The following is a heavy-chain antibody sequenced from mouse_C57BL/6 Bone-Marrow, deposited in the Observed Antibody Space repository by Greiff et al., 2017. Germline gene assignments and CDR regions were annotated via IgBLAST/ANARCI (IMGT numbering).Heavy chain of an antibody. CDR1: GYAFTNYL. J-gene: IGHJ3*01. Sequence: QVQLQQSGAELVRPGTSVKVSCKASGYAFTNYLIEWVKQRPGQGLEWIGVINPGSGGTNYNETFKGKATLTADKSSSTAYMQLSSLTSEVSAVFFGARNGRLDYPFAYWGQGTLVTVSA. CDR2: INPGSGGT. V-gene: IGHV1-54*01. CDR3: ARNGRLDYPFAY. D-gene: IGHD2-4*01.